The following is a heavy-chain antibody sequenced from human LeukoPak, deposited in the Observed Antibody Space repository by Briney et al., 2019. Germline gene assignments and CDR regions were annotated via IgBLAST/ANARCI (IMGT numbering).Heavy chain of an antibody. D-gene: IGHD3-10*01. CDR1: GFTFGDYA. Sequence: GGSLRLSCTGSGFTFGDYAMSWFRKAPGKGLEWVGFIRSKAYGGTTEYAASVKGRFTISRDDSKSIAYLRMNSLKTEDTAVYYCTRDVRDLLWFGELFDYWGQGTLVTVSS. V-gene: IGHV3-49*03. CDR2: IRSKAYGGTT. CDR3: TRDVRDLLWFGELFDY. J-gene: IGHJ4*02.